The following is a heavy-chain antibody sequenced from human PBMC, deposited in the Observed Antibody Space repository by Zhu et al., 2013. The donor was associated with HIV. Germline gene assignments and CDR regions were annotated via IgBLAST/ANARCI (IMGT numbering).Heavy chain of an antibody. J-gene: IGHJ3*02. CDR3: VEAKTINYYDSSGYQSLYAFDI. CDR2: IIPIFGTA. V-gene: IGHV1-69*01. D-gene: IGHD3-22*01. CDR1: GGTFSSYA. Sequence: QVQLVQSGAEVKKPGSSVKVSCKASGGTFSSYAISWVRQAPGQGLEWMGGIIPIFGTANYAQKFQGRVTITADESTSTAYMELSSLRSEDTAVYYCVEAKTINYYDSSGYQSLYAFDIWGQGTMVTVSS.